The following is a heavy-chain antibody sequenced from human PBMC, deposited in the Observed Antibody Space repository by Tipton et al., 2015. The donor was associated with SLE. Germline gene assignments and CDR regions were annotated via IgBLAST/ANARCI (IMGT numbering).Heavy chain of an antibody. CDR3: AKEGYYGSGSPYGMDV. Sequence: SLRLSCAAPGFTFSSYAMSWVRQAPGKGLEWVSAISGSGGSTYYADSVKGRFTISRDNSKSTLYLQMNSLRAEDTAVYYCAKEGYYGSGSPYGMDVWGQGTTVTVSS. J-gene: IGHJ6*02. V-gene: IGHV3-23*01. CDR1: GFTFSSYA. CDR2: ISGSGGST. D-gene: IGHD3-10*01.